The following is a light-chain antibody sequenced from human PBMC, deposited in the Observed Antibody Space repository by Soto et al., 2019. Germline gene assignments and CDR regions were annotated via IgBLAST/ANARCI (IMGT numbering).Light chain of an antibody. J-gene: IGLJ1*01. CDR3: SSYTSSSTLEV. V-gene: IGLV2-14*01. CDR1: SSDVGGYNY. Sequence: QSALTQPASVSGSPGQSITISCTGTSSDVGGYNYVSWYQQHPGKAPKLMIYDVSNRPSGVSNRFSGSKSGNTASLTISGLQAEDEADSYCSSYTSSSTLEVFGTGTKLTVL. CDR2: DVS.